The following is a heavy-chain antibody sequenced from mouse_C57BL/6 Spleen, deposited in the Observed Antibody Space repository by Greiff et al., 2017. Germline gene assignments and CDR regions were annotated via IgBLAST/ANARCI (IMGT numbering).Heavy chain of an antibody. J-gene: IGHJ2*01. D-gene: IGHD2-1*01. V-gene: IGHV1-54*01. CDR3: ARSKLPYYFDY. Sequence: QVQLQQSGAELVRPGTSVKVSCKASGYAFTNYLIEWVKQRPGQGLEWIGVINPGSGGTNYNEKFKGKATLTADKSSSTAYMQLSSLTSEDSAVYFCARSKLPYYFDYWGQGTTLTVSS. CDR2: INPGSGGT. CDR1: GYAFTNYL.